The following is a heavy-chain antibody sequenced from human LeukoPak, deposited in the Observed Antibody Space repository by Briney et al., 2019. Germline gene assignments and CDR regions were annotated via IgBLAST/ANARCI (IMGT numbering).Heavy chain of an antibody. CDR3: ARWDSSGYEAFDI. J-gene: IGHJ3*02. D-gene: IGHD3-22*01. CDR1: GGTFSSYA. V-gene: IGHV1-69*13. Sequence: SVEVSCKASGGTFSSYAISWVRQAPGQGLEWMGGIIPIFGTANYAQKFQCRVTITADESTSTAYMELSSLRSEDTAVYYCARWDSSGYEAFDIWGQGTMVTVSS. CDR2: IIPIFGTA.